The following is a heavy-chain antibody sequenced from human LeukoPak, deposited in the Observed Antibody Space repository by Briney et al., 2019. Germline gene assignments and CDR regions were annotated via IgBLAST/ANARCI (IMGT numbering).Heavy chain of an antibody. D-gene: IGHD5-12*01. CDR2: IHDSAGHT. CDR3: AIREPFIVATSP. CDR1: GFTFSTYA. Sequence: PGGSLRLSCAASGFTFSTYAMSWVRQAPGKGLEWVSGIHDSAGHTYYADSVKGRFTISRDNSKNAVYLQMDSLRAEDTAVYYCAIREPFIVATSPWGQGTLVTVSS. J-gene: IGHJ4*02. V-gene: IGHV3-23*01.